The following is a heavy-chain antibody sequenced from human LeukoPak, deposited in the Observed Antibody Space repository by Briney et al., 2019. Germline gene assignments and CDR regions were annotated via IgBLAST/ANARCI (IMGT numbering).Heavy chain of an antibody. CDR1: GGSISSSNYY. V-gene: IGHV4-39*02. CDR2: IYYSGST. J-gene: IGHJ4*02. Sequence: SETLSLTCTVSGGSISSSNYYWDWIRKPPGKRLEWIGSIYYSGSTYYNPSLKSRVTISVDTSKNQFSLKLSSVTAADTAVYYCARELWFGALVSAAYYFDYWGQGTLVTVSS. D-gene: IGHD3-10*01. CDR3: ARELWFGALVSAAYYFDY.